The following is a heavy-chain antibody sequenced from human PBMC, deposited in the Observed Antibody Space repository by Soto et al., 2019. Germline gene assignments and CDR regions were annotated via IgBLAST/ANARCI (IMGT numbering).Heavy chain of an antibody. CDR1: GDSVSSNTAS. D-gene: IGHD5-12*01. V-gene: IGHV6-1*01. CDR2: TYFRSKWYN. J-gene: IGHJ5*02. CDR3: AKGDNLGPKTGYAFDP. Sequence: PSQTLSLTCAISGDSVSSNTASWNWIRQSPSRGLEWLGRTYFRSKWYNDYSVSVKSRIIINPDPSNKQFSLKLNSVTPEDTAVYFCAKGDNLGPKTGYAFDPWGQGIMVTVS.